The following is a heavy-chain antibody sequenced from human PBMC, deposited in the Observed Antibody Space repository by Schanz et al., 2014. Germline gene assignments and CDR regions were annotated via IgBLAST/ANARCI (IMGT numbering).Heavy chain of an antibody. CDR1: GGSISSFK. D-gene: IGHD2-8*01. CDR3: AREWSSFDY. J-gene: IGHJ4*02. CDR2: IYSSGST. Sequence: QVQLQDSGPGLVKPSETLSLTCPVSGGSISSFKWSWIRQPPGKELEYIGYIYSSGSTNYNPSLESRVTMSVDTSKNQFSLKLSSVTAADTAVYYCAREWSSFDYWGQGTLVTVSS. V-gene: IGHV4-59*01.